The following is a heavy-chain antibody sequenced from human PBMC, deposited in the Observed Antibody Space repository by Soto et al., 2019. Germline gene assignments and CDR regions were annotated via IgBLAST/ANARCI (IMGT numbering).Heavy chain of an antibody. J-gene: IGHJ3*01. Sequence: EVNLLESGGGLIQPGGSLRLSCAASGVTFSRYSMTWVRQAPGKGLEWVAHITGSGGTTYYAPSVKGRFTISRDTSRNILYLQMNSLRAEDTALYYCAKCMQAYWNYDAHHVWGQGTMVTVSS. V-gene: IGHV3-23*01. CDR2: ITGSGGTT. CDR3: AKCMQAYWNYDAHHV. CDR1: GVTFSRYS. D-gene: IGHD1-7*01.